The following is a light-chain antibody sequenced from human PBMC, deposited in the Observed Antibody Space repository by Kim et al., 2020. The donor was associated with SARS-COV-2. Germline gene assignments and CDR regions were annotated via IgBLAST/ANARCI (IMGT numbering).Light chain of an antibody. V-gene: IGLV1-40*01. Sequence: QRVTISCTGSSSNIGTGYDVHWYQQLPGTAPKLLIYANTNRPSGVPDRFSASKSGTSASLAITWLQAEDEADYYCQSYDSSLSGSVFGGGTQLTVL. CDR2: ANT. J-gene: IGLJ2*01. CDR1: SSNIGTGYD. CDR3: QSYDSSLSGSV.